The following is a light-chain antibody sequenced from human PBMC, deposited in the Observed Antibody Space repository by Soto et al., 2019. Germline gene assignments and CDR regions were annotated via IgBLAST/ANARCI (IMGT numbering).Light chain of an antibody. J-gene: IGLJ1*01. Sequence: QSVLTQPPSASGSPGQSVTISCTGTSSDVGGYNYVSWYQQHPGKAPKLMIYEVSKRPSGVPDRFSGSKSGNTASLTVSGLQAEDEADYYCRSYAGSSYVFGTGTKVT. CDR2: EVS. CDR1: SSDVGGYNY. V-gene: IGLV2-8*01. CDR3: RSYAGSSYV.